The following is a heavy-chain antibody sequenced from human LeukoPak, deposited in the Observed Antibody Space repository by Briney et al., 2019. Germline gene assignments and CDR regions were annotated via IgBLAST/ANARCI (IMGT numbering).Heavy chain of an antibody. D-gene: IGHD2-15*01. CDR3: AREDCGGGRCNDAFDL. CDR1: GGSISDYY. V-gene: IGHV4-4*07. CDR2: IYTSGST. J-gene: IGHJ3*01. Sequence: SETLSLTCTVSGGSISDYYCSWIRQPAGKGLEWIGRIYTSGSTSYNPSLKSRVTMSVDTSKNQFSLKLSSVTAADTAVYYCAREDCGGGRCNDAFDLWGQGTMVTVSS.